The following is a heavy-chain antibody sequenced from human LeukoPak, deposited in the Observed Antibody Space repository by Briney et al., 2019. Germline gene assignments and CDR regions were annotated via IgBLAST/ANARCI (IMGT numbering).Heavy chain of an antibody. CDR2: IYYSGST. Sequence: SETLSLTCTVSGGSISSYYWSWIRQPPGKGLEWIGYIYYSGSTNYNPSLKSRVTISVDTSKNQFSLKLSSVTAADTAVYYCARYYYGSGSYTSDNWFDPWGQGTLVTVSS. CDR1: GGSISSYY. CDR3: ARYYYGSGSYTSDNWFDP. D-gene: IGHD3-10*01. V-gene: IGHV4-59*01. J-gene: IGHJ5*02.